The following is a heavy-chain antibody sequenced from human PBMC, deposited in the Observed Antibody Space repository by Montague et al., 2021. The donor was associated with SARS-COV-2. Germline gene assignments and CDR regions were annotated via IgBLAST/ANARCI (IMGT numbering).Heavy chain of an antibody. D-gene: IGHD3-3*01. J-gene: IGHJ6*02. V-gene: IGHV4-39*07. Sequence: SETLSLTCTVSGGSISSSSYYWGWIRQPPGQGLEWIGSLYYSGSTYSNPSLKSRVSISVDTSSSQFSLYLTSVTAADAAVYYCARDQTVSEWIWYGMDVWGPGTTVTVSS. CDR2: LYYSGST. CDR1: GGSISSSSYY. CDR3: ARDQTVSEWIWYGMDV.